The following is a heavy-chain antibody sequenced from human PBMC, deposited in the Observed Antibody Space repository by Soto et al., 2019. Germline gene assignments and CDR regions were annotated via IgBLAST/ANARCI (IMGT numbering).Heavy chain of an antibody. D-gene: IGHD3-3*01. CDR2: ISYDGSNK. CDR1: GFTFSSYA. V-gene: IGHV3-30-3*01. Sequence: GGSLRLSCAASGFTFSSYAMHWVRQAPGKGLEWVAVISYDGSNKYYADSVKGRFTISRANSKNTRILQMNSLRAEDTAVYYCARDTRVLYYDFWSGYRYYFDYWGQGTLVTVSS. CDR3: ARDTRVLYYDFWSGYRYYFDY. J-gene: IGHJ4*02.